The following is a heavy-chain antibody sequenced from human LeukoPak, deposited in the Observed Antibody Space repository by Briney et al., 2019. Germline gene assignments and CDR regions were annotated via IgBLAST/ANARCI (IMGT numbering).Heavy chain of an antibody. J-gene: IGHJ2*01. CDR2: IYYSGST. Sequence: SETLSLTCTVSGGFISSYYWSWIRQPPGKGLEWIGYIYYSGSTNYNPSLKSRVTISVDTSKNQFSLKLSSVTAADTAVYYCARDRRVYTVAGPWYFDLWGRGTLVTVSS. V-gene: IGHV4-59*01. CDR1: GGFISSYY. CDR3: ARDRRVYTVAGPWYFDL. D-gene: IGHD6-19*01.